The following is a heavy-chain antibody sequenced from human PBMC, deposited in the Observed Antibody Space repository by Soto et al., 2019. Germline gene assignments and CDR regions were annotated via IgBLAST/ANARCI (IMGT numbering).Heavy chain of an antibody. CDR2: IYPVDSDT. D-gene: IGHD4-17*01. Sequence: GESLKISCKGSGYSFTSYWISWVRQMPGKGLEWMGVIYPVDSDTRYSPSFQGQVTISVDKSINTAYLQWSSLQASDTAIYYCARQDGDGLFYFDYWGQGTPVTVSS. CDR1: GYSFTSYW. V-gene: IGHV5-51*01. J-gene: IGHJ4*02. CDR3: ARQDGDGLFYFDY.